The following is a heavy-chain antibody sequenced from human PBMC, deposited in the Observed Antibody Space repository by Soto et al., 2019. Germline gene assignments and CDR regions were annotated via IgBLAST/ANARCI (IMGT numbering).Heavy chain of an antibody. CDR3: VRGPYNYNSRYFDY. V-gene: IGHV4-34*01. D-gene: IGHD1-1*01. Sequence: SETLSLTCTVSGGSFSGYFWTWIRQPPGKGLEWLAEINHSGITNYNPSVESRVSMSVETSKNQFSLRLYSVTAADTAVYYCVRGPYNYNSRYFDYWGQGTLVTVSS. CDR1: GGSFSGYF. J-gene: IGHJ4*02. CDR2: INHSGIT.